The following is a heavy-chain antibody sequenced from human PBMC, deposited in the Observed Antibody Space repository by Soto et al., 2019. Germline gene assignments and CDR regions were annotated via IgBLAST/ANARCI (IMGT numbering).Heavy chain of an antibody. J-gene: IGHJ5*02. CDR3: GKDLSIQSWKQFDP. CDR1: GYTFTDHY. Sequence: QVQLVQSGAEVKEPGASMKVSCKASGYTFTDHYINWVRQAPGHAPEYMGWIHPNSGETKYVERFQGRFTMTRDTSISTAYLELRTLTSADSAVYYCGKDLSIQSWKQFDPWGQGTRVTVSS. D-gene: IGHD3-16*02. CDR2: IHPNSGET. V-gene: IGHV1-2*02.